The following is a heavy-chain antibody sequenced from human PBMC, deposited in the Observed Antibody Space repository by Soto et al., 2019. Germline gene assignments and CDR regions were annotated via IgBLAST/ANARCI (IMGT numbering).Heavy chain of an antibody. V-gene: IGHV2-5*01. J-gene: IGHJ4*02. CDR3: VHSVWAGQQIDF. CDR2: IYCNDDK. Sequence: QITLRESGPTLVKPTQTLTLTCTFSGFSLSTTGVGVGWIRQTPGKALEWLAFIYCNDDKRYNSFLNNRLAITRDTSQNQVVLPLTDMAPVDTATYYCVHSVWAGQQIDFWGQGTMVTVSS. CDR1: GFSLSTTGVG. D-gene: IGHD3-16*01.